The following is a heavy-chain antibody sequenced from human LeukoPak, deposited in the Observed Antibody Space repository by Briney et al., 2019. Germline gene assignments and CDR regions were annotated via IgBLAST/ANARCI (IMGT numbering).Heavy chain of an antibody. CDR2: IYSGGST. D-gene: IGHD6-19*01. Sequence: PGGSLRLSCAASGFAVSSNYMSWVRQAPGKGLEWVSVIYSGGSTYYADSVRGRFTISRDNSKNTLYLQMNSLRAEDTAVYYCARAYSSGWYGDYWGQGTLVTVSS. V-gene: IGHV3-66*01. CDR1: GFAVSSNY. J-gene: IGHJ4*02. CDR3: ARAYSSGWYGDY.